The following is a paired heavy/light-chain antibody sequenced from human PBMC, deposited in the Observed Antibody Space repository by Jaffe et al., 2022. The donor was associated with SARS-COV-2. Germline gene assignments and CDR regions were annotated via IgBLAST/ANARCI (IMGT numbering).Heavy chain of an antibody. D-gene: IGHD3-10*01. CDR1: GFTFSSYG. J-gene: IGHJ4*02. V-gene: IGHV3-23*01. CDR3: TKRSASSHDY. Sequence: EVQLLESGGGLVQPGESLRLSCVGSGFTFSSYGMTWVRQAPGEGLEWVSGISGSDGRTYYRDSVKGRFTISRDNSRNTVYLQMNSLRVEDTALYYCTKRSASSHDYWGQGTLVTVSS. CDR2: ISGSDGRT.
Light chain of an antibody. V-gene: IGLV1-51*02. CDR3: GTWDPNLNIGV. CDR1: TSNIGNNF. Sequence: QSVLTQPPSVSAAPGQKVTISCSGSTSNIGNNFVSWYQQIPGTAPKLLIYENNKRPSGIPDRFSGSKSGRSATLGITGLQTGDEADYYCGTWDPNLNIGVFGGGTTLTVL. J-gene: IGLJ2*01. CDR2: ENN.